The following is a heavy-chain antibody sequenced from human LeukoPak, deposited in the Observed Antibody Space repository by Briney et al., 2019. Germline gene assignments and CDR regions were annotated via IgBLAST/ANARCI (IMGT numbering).Heavy chain of an antibody. Sequence: SETLSLTCTVSGGSISSYYWSWIRQPPGKGLEWIGYIYYSGNTNYNPSLKSRVTISVDTSKNQFSLKLSSVTAADTAVYYCARMGDWYFDLWGRGTLVTVSS. CDR2: IYYSGNT. V-gene: IGHV4-59*01. CDR3: ARMGDWYFDL. J-gene: IGHJ2*01. CDR1: GGSISSYY.